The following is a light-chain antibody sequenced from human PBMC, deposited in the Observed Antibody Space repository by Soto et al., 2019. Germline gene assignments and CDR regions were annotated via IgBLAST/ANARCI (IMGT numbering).Light chain of an antibody. CDR2: LSSDGGH. CDR1: SGHSRYD. V-gene: IGLV4-69*01. J-gene: IGLJ3*02. CDR3: QTWGTGMRV. Sequence: QLVLTQSPSASASLGASVKLTCTLSSGHSRYDITWHQQQPEKGPRYLMRLSSDGGHNKGDGIPDRFSGSSSGAERYLTISSLQSDDEADYYCQTWGTGMRVFGGGTKVTVL.